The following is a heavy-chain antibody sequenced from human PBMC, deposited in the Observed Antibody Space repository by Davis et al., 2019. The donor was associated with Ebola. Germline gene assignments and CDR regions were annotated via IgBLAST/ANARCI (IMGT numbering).Heavy chain of an antibody. J-gene: IGHJ5*02. V-gene: IGHV4-59*01. D-gene: IGHD2-21*01. CDR1: GGSFSGYY. Sequence: MPSETLSLTCAVYGGSFSGYYWSWIRQPPGKGLEWIGYIYYSGSTNYNPSLKSRVTISVDTSKNQFSLKLSSVTAADTAVYYCARAYYWFDPWGQGTLVTVSS. CDR2: IYYSGST. CDR3: ARAYYWFDP.